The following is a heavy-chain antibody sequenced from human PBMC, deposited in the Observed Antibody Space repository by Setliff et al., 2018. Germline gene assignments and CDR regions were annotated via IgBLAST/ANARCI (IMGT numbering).Heavy chain of an antibody. CDR2: ISGSGGST. CDR1: GFTFSSYA. V-gene: IGHV3-23*01. CDR3: AKDSGYDSSTSFDY. D-gene: IGHD5-12*01. J-gene: IGHJ4*02. Sequence: GGSLRLSCAASGFTFSSYAITWVRQAPGKGLEWVSMISGSGGSTYYADSVKGRFTISRDNSKNTLYLQMNSLRAEDTAVYYCAKDSGYDSSTSFDYWGQGTLVTVSS.